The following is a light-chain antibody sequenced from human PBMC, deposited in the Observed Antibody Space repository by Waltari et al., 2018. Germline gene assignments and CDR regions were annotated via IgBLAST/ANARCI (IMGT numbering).Light chain of an antibody. V-gene: IGLV2-14*03. CDR3: SSYTTSNTWV. Sequence: QSALTQPASVSGSPGQSITISCTGTSSDVGVHNYVSWYQQHPGKAPKLMIYAVNKRPSGVSDRFSGSRSGSTASLTISGLQAEDEADYYCSSYTTSNTWVFGGGTKLTVL. CDR2: AVN. CDR1: SSDVGVHNY. J-gene: IGLJ3*02.